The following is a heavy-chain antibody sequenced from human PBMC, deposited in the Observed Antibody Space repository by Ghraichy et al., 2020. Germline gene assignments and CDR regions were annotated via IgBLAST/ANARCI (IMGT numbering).Heavy chain of an antibody. J-gene: IGHJ4*02. D-gene: IGHD1-20*01. CDR1: GGTFNTYA. V-gene: IGHV1-2*02. Sequence: ASVKVSCKGSGGTFNTYAVYWVRQAPEQGLEWMGGIIPNSGGTNYAQNFQGRVTMTRDTSISTAYMELSSLRSDDTAVYYCARGVTYNWHDIEYFDNWGQGTLVTVSS. CDR2: IIPNSGGT. CDR3: ARGVTYNWHDIEYFDN.